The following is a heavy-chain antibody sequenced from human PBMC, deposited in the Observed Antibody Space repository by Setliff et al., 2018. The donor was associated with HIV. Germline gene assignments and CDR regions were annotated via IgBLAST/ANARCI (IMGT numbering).Heavy chain of an antibody. Sequence: SATLSLTCTVSGGSIKIGAYYWSWIRQHPGRGLDWIGYIYYTGSSYFTPSLKSRLNLSVDTAKNQFSLDLTSVTAADTAVYFCATIRAPYCRSTGCFWGAFVIWGQGTQVTVSS. V-gene: IGHV4-31*03. CDR3: ATIRAPYCRSTGCFWGAFVI. CDR1: GGSIKIGAYY. J-gene: IGHJ3*02. CDR2: IYYTGSS. D-gene: IGHD2-2*01.